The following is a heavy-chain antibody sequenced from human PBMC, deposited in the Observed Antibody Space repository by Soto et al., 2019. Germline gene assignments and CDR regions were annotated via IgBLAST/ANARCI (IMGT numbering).Heavy chain of an antibody. D-gene: IGHD2-21*01. CDR1: GFTFSTYA. Sequence: QVRLVESGGGAVQPGDSLRLSCDASGFTFSTYALHWVRQAPGKGLEWVAFISYTGANQYYADSVKGRFTVSRDNSKNIASLQMTSLKLQDSAVYHSARDAFLYSRGAYYDDWGQGPLVTVTS. CDR3: ARDAFLYSRGAYYDD. V-gene: IGHV3-30-3*01. CDR2: ISYTGANQ. J-gene: IGHJ4*02.